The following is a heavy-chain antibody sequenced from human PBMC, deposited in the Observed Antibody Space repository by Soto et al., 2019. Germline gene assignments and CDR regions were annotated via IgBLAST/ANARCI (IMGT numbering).Heavy chain of an antibody. CDR2: IYYSGST. Sequence: QVQLQESGPGLVKPSQTLSLTCTVSGGSISSGDDFWTWIRQPPGKGLEWIGYIYYSGSTYYNPYLKSRLNMSVDTSKNQFSLKLSSVTAADTAVYYCARDRAKWKDYYYYGMDVWGQGTTVTVSS. CDR3: ARDRAKWKDYYYYGMDV. D-gene: IGHD1-20*01. J-gene: IGHJ6*02. V-gene: IGHV4-30-4*01. CDR1: GGSISSGDDF.